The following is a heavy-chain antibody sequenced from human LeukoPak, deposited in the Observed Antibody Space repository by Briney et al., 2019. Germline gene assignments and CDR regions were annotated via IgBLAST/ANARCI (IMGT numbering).Heavy chain of an antibody. CDR2: ISSSSSYI. Sequence: GGSLRLSCAASGFRFSGYSMSWVRQAPGKGLDWVSSISSSSSYIYYADSVKGRFTISRHNAKNSLFLQMNSLRAEDTAVYYCARAPRQRSTADAFDIWGQGTMVTVSS. V-gene: IGHV3-21*01. CDR1: GFRFSGYS. D-gene: IGHD5-12*01. J-gene: IGHJ3*02. CDR3: ARAPRQRSTADAFDI.